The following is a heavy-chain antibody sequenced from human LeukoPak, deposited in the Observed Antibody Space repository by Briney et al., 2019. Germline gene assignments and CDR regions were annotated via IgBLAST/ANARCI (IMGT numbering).Heavy chain of an antibody. J-gene: IGHJ4*02. CDR1: GFTFSSYA. V-gene: IGHV3-30*04. CDR3: ARAFSGYYRSYFDY. Sequence: PGGSLRLSCAASGFTFSSYAMHWVRQAPGKGLEWVAVISYDGSNKYYADSVKGRFTISRDNSKNTLYLQMNSLRAEDTAVYYCARAFSGYYRSYFDYWGQGTLVTVSP. D-gene: IGHD3-22*01. CDR2: ISYDGSNK.